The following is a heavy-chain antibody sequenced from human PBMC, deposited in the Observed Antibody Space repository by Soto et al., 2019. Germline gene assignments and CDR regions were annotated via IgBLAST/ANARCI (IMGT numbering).Heavy chain of an antibody. D-gene: IGHD6-19*01. CDR1: GFTFSSYA. J-gene: IGHJ2*01. Sequence: EVQLLESGGGLVQPGGSLRLSCAASGFTFSSYAMSWVRQAPGKGLEWVSAISGSGGSTYYADSVKGRFTISRDNSKNTLYLQMNSLRAEDTAVYYCAKDSIPRQGEQWPIRLGWYFDLWGRGTLVTVSS. CDR3: AKDSIPRQGEQWPIRLGWYFDL. CDR2: ISGSGGST. V-gene: IGHV3-23*01.